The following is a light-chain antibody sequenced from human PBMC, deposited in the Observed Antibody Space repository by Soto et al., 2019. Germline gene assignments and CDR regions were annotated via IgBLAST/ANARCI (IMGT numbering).Light chain of an antibody. V-gene: IGKV1-6*01. CDR2: AAS. Sequence: PCSSSAYTEDRATIISRASQTISSWLAWYQQKPGKAPKLLIYAASTLQSGVPSRFSGSASGTDFTLTISSLQPEDFATYYCLQDYNSPRQFGQVCKVDIK. J-gene: IGKJ1*01. CDR1: QTISSW. CDR3: LQDYNSPRQ.